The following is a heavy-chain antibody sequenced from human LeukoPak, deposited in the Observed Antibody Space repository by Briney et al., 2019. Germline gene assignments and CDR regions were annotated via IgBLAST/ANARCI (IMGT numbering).Heavy chain of an antibody. J-gene: IGHJ4*02. V-gene: IGHV3-15*05. CDR2: IKSKTDGGTT. CDR3: TYRGTSFDF. CDR1: GFSFTNAW. D-gene: IGHD1-26*01. Sequence: PGGSLRLSCAAPGFSFTNAWVSWVRQAPGKGLEWVGRIKSKTDGGTTDFAAPVKGRFTISRDDSKNTLYLQMISLQTEDTAVYYCTYRGTSFDFWGQGTLVTVSS.